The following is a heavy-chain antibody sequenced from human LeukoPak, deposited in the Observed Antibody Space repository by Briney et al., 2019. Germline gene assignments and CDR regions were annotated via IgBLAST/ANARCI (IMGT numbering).Heavy chain of an antibody. J-gene: IGHJ4*02. D-gene: IGHD3-9*01. CDR2: ISYDGSNK. CDR1: GFTFSSYA. Sequence: GGSLRLSCAASGFTFSSYAMHWVRRAPGKGLEWVAVISYDGSNKYYADSVKGRFTISRDNSKNTLYLQMNSLRAEDTAVYYCARGTTGIDYWGQGTLVTVSS. V-gene: IGHV3-30*04. CDR3: ARGTTGIDY.